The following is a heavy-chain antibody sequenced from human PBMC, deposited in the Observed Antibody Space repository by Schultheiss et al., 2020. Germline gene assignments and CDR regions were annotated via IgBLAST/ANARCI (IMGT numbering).Heavy chain of an antibody. CDR1: GGTFSSYA. J-gene: IGHJ4*02. CDR2: IIPIFGTA. Sequence: SVKVSCKESGGTFSSYAISWVRQAPGQGLEWMGGIIPIFGTANYAQKFQGRVTITADESTSTAYMELSSLRSEDTAVYYCARDMEDCSNTSPYGYWGERTLVTVSS. V-gene: IGHV1-69*13. CDR3: ARDMEDCSNTSPYGY. D-gene: IGHD2-2*01.